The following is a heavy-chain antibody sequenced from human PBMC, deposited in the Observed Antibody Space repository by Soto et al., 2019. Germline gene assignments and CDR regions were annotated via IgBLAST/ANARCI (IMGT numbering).Heavy chain of an antibody. V-gene: IGHV4-39*01. CDR3: ARQSIAAAGSKGPDY. CDR1: GGSISSSSYY. Sequence: QLQLQESGPGLVKPSETLSLTCTVSGGSISSSSYYWGWIRQPPGKGLEWIGSIYYSGSTYYNPSLKSRVTISVDTSKNQFSLKLSSVTAADTAVYYCARQSIAAAGSKGPDYWGQGTLVTVSS. CDR2: IYYSGST. D-gene: IGHD6-13*01. J-gene: IGHJ4*02.